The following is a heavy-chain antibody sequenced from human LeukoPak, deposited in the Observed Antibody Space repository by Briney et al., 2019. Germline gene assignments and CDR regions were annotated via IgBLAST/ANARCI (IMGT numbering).Heavy chain of an antibody. V-gene: IGHV4-39*07. CDR3: ARGSSGWYLDY. CDR2: IFYSGST. CDR1: VGSISTSNYY. J-gene: IGHJ4*02. Sequence: SETLSLTCTVSVGSISTSNYYWGWIRQPPGKGLEWIGNIFYSGSTYYSPSLKSRVTISVGTSKNQFSLKLSSVTAADTAVYYCARGSSGWYLDYWGQGTLVTVSS. D-gene: IGHD6-19*01.